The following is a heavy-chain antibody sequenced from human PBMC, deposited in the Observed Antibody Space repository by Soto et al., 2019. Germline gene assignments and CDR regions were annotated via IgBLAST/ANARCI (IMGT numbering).Heavy chain of an antibody. CDR1: GGTFSSYA. D-gene: IGHD3-22*01. V-gene: IGHV1-69*05. J-gene: IGHJ4*02. CDR2: IIAYFGKT. Sequence: SVKVSCKASGGTFSSYAISWVRQAPGQGLEWMGGIIAYFGKTNYAQKLQGRVTMTTDASTSTAYMELRSLRSDDTAVYYCARDIYYDSSGYFDYWGQGTLVTVSS. CDR3: ARDIYYDSSGYFDY.